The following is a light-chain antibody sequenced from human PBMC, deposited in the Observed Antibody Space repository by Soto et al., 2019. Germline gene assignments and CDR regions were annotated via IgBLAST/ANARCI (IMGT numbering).Light chain of an antibody. CDR3: QQRSNWPVT. CDR2: DAS. V-gene: IGKV3-11*01. Sequence: EIVLTHSPAPLSLSPGERATLSCRASQSVSTYLAWYQQKPGQAPRLLIYDASSRATGIPARFSGSGSGTEFTLTISSLEPEDFAVYYCQQRSNWPVTFGQGTRVEIK. CDR1: QSVSTY. J-gene: IGKJ1*01.